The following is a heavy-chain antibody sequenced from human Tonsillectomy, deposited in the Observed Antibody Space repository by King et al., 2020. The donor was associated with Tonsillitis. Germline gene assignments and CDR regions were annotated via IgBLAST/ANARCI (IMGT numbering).Heavy chain of an antibody. Sequence: VQLVESGAEVKKPGASVKVSCKASGYTFTSYYMHWVRQAPGQGLEWMGIINPSGGSTSYAQKFQGRVTMTRDTSTSTVYMELSSLRSEDTAVFYCARDYFGGSGSYYSWSGYFDYWGQGTLVTVSS. V-gene: IGHV1-46*01. CDR1: GYTFTSYY. CDR2: INPSGGST. CDR3: ARDYFGGSGSYYSWSGYFDY. D-gene: IGHD3-10*01. J-gene: IGHJ4*02.